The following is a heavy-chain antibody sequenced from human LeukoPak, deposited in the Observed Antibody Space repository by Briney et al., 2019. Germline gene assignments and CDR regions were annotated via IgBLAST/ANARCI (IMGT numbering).Heavy chain of an antibody. CDR1: GGSFSGYY. CDR3: ARGDYGDYVRSDWYFDL. J-gene: IGHJ2*01. Sequence: ASETLSLTCAVYGGSFSGYYWSWIRQPPGKGLEWIGEINHSGSTNFNPSLKSRVTISVDTSKNQFSLKLSSVTAADTAVYYCARGDYGDYVRSDWYFDLWGRGTLVTVSS. V-gene: IGHV4-34*01. D-gene: IGHD4-17*01. CDR2: INHSGST.